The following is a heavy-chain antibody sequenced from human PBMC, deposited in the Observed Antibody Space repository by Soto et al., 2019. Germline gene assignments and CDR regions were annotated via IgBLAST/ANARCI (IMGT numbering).Heavy chain of an antibody. J-gene: IGHJ6*02. D-gene: IGHD3-10*01. CDR3: ARNSRGFGYQDGMDV. Sequence: QEQLVESGGDVVQPGRPLRLSCAAAGLTFNSYNMHWVRQAPGKGPEWVAVISYNGDNQYYLDSVKGRFTISRDNPNKKLYLEMNSLRPEDTAVYFCARNSRGFGYQDGMDVLGQGTTVIVSS. CDR2: ISYNGDNQ. V-gene: IGHV3-30*03. CDR1: GLTFNSYN.